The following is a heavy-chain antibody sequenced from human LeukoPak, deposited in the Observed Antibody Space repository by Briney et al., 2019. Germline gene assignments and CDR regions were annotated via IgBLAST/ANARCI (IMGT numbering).Heavy chain of an antibody. J-gene: IGHJ4*02. V-gene: IGHV4-59*08. D-gene: IGHD3-16*01. CDR2: IYYSGST. CDR1: GGSISSYY. Sequence: SETLSLTCTVSGGSISSYYWSWIRQPPGKGLEWIGYIYYSGSTNYNPSLKSRVTISVDTSKNQFSLKLSSVTAADTAVYYCANYGPFGPFDYWGQGTLVTVSS. CDR3: ANYGPFGPFDY.